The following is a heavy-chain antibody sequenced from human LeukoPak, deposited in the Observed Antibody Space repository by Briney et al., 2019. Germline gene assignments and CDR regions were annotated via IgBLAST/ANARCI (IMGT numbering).Heavy chain of an antibody. J-gene: IGHJ5*02. CDR2: IYYSGST. V-gene: IGHV4-39*01. CDR1: GGSISSSSYY. Sequence: KTSETLSLTCTVSGGSISSSSYYWGWIRQPPGKGLEWIGSIYYSGSTYYNPSLKSRVTISVDTSKIQFSLKLSSVTAADTAVYYCARPLWELLNWFDPWGQGTLVTVSS. D-gene: IGHD1-26*01. CDR3: ARPLWELLNWFDP.